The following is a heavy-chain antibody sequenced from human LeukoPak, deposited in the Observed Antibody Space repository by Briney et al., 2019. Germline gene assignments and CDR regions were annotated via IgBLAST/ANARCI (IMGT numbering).Heavy chain of an antibody. V-gene: IGHV3-23*01. CDR3: ARVGRYCSSTSCSMIYFDY. Sequence: PGGSLRLSCAASGFTFTNYAMSWVRQAPGKGLEWVSALTGSSGGTYYADSVKGRFTISRDNSKNTLYLQMNSLRAEDTAVYYCARVGRYCSSTSCSMIYFDYWGQGTLATVSS. D-gene: IGHD2-2*01. J-gene: IGHJ4*02. CDR2: LTGSSGGT. CDR1: GFTFTNYA.